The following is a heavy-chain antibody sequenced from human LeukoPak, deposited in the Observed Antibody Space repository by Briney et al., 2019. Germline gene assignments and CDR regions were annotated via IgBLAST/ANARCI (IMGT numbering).Heavy chain of an antibody. D-gene: IGHD5-24*01. CDR2: IYSGGST. Sequence: GGSLRLSCAASGFPVSGNYMSWVRQAPGKGLEWVSVIYSGGSTYYAESVKGRFTVSRDNSKSTLFLEMNSLRAEDTAVYYCAKDPPRGDGYQPNFFDSWGQGTLVTVSS. CDR3: AKDPPRGDGYQPNFFDS. V-gene: IGHV3-53*01. CDR1: GFPVSGNY. J-gene: IGHJ4*02.